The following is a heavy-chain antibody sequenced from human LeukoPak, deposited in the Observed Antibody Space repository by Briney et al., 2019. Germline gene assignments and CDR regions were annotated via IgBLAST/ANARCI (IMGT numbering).Heavy chain of an antibody. CDR3: ARAQGNYDFWSGGVAYYFDY. Sequence: GGSLRLSCAGSGFTFSNSWMGWVRQAPGKGLEWVANIRQDGSEKHYVDSVKGRFTISRDNAKNSLYLQMNSLRAEDTAVYYCARAQGNYDFWSGGVAYYFDYWGQGTLVTVSS. J-gene: IGHJ4*02. D-gene: IGHD3-3*01. CDR2: IRQDGSEK. CDR1: GFTFSNSW. V-gene: IGHV3-7*01.